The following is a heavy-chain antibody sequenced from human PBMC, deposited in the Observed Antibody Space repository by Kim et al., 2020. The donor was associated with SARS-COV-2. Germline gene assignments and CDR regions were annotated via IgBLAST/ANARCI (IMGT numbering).Heavy chain of an antibody. D-gene: IGHD3-10*01. Sequence: ASVKVSCKASGYTFTSYAMHWVRQAPGQRLEWMGWINAGNGNTKYSQKFQGRVTITRDTSASTAYMELSSLRSEDTAVYYCARESLMVRGVIGFVDPWGQGALATVSS. CDR1: GYTFTSYA. CDR2: INAGNGNT. CDR3: ARESLMVRGVIGFVDP. V-gene: IGHV1-3*01. J-gene: IGHJ5*02.